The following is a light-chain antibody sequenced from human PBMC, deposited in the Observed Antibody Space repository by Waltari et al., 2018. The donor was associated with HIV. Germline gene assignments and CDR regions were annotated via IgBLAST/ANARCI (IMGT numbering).Light chain of an antibody. CDR1: QGLRNA. V-gene: IGKV1-13*02. CDR3: QQFRSYPRT. Sequence: AIQLTQSPSSLSAFVGDRVTITCRASQGLRNALAWYQQKPGRPPKLLIYDASNLEGGVPSRFSGSFSGTDFNLTISNLQPEESATYYCQQFRSYPRTFGQGATLEIK. CDR2: DAS. J-gene: IGKJ2*01.